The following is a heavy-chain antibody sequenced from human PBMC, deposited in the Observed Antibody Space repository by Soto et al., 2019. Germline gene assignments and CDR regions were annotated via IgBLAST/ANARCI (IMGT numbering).Heavy chain of an antibody. CDR3: ARDRGFSTFFDY. Sequence: LRLSCAASGFTFSSYWMSWVRQAPGKGLEWVANIKQDGSEKYYVDSVKGRFTISRDSAKNSLYLQMNSLRAEDTAVYYCARDRGFSTFFDYWGQGTLVTVSS. CDR2: IKQDGSEK. J-gene: IGHJ4*02. D-gene: IGHD3-3*01. V-gene: IGHV3-7*03. CDR1: GFTFSSYW.